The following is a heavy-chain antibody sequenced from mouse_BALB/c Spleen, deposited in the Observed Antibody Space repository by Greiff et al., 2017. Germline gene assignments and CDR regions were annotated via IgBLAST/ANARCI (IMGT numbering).Heavy chain of an antibody. CDR1: GFTFSSYG. CDR3: ARKTYEDWYFDV. Sequence: EVNVVESGGDLVKPGGSLKLSCAASGFTFSSYGMSWVRQTPDKRLEWVATISSGGSYTYYPDSVKGRFTISRDNAKNTLYLQMSSLKSEDTAMYYCARKTYEDWYFDVWGAGTTVTVSS. D-gene: IGHD2-12*01. J-gene: IGHJ1*01. CDR2: ISSGGSYT. V-gene: IGHV5-6*01.